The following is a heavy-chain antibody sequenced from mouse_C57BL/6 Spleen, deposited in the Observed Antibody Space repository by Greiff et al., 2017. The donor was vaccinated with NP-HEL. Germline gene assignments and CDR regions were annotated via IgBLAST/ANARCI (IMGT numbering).Heavy chain of an antibody. D-gene: IGHD2-12*01. V-gene: IGHV1-53*01. J-gene: IGHJ1*03. CDR2: INPSNGGT. CDR3: ARPPSYNSWYFDV. Sequence: VQLQQPGTELVKPGASVKLSCKASGYTFTSYWMHWVKQRPGQGLEWIGNINPSNGGTNYNEKFKSKATLTVDKSSSTAYMQLSSLTSEDSAVYYCARPPSYNSWYFDVWGTGTTVTVSS. CDR1: GYTFTSYW.